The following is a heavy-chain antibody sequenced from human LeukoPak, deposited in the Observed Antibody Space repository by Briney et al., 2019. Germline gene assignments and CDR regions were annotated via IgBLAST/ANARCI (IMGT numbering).Heavy chain of an antibody. J-gene: IGHJ6*03. Sequence: PGGSLRLSCAASGFTFSSYWMSWVRQAPGKGLEWVANIKQDGSEKYYVDSVKGRFTISRDNAKNSLYLQMNSLRAEDTAVYYCARDQRAIDCSGGSCYFSYYYYYMDVWGKGTTVTVSS. CDR1: GFTFSSYW. D-gene: IGHD2-15*01. CDR3: ARDQRAIDCSGGSCYFSYYYYYMDV. CDR2: IKQDGSEK. V-gene: IGHV3-7*01.